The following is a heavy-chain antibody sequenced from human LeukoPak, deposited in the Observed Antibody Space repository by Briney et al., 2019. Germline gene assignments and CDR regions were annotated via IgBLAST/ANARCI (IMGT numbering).Heavy chain of an antibody. V-gene: IGHV3-30*04. CDR2: ISDDGTSK. CDR3: FANFDY. CDR1: GFTFSNHA. Sequence: GGSLRLSCVTSGFTFSNHAMHWVRQGPGKGLEWVAVISDDGTSKFYADSVKGRFTIFRDNSKNSLYLQMNSLRAEDTAVYYRFANFDYWGQGTLVTVSS. J-gene: IGHJ4*02.